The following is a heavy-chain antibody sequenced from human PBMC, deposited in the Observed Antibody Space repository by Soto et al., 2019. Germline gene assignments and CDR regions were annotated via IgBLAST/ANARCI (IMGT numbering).Heavy chain of an antibody. D-gene: IGHD3-10*01. CDR1: GGSISSPNFY. CDR3: ARDRRLAIFRGFLMRSSAFYL. J-gene: IGHJ4*02. CDR2: IYYNGTT. V-gene: IGHV4-31*03. Sequence: PSETLSLTCTVSGGSISSPNFYWSGIRQHPGKGLEWIGHIYYNGTTYYNPTLESRVSISVDTSKNQFSLKMSSVTAADTAVYYCARDRRLAIFRGFLMRSSAFYLCGEGTLVIVSS.